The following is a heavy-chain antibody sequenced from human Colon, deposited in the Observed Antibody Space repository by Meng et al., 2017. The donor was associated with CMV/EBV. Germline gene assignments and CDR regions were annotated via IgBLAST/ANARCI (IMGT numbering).Heavy chain of an antibody. Sequence: GESLKISCTASEFTFSQYGMHWVRQAPGKGLEWVAFMQFDGREIIYVDSVEGRFTISRDNSKNTLYLQMNGLRVEDTAVYYFAKDVVNRGWRENLWGRGTTVTVSS. CDR1: EFTFSQYG. J-gene: IGHJ6*02. CDR2: MQFDGREI. D-gene: IGHD6-19*01. V-gene: IGHV3-30*02. CDR3: AKDVVNRGWRENL.